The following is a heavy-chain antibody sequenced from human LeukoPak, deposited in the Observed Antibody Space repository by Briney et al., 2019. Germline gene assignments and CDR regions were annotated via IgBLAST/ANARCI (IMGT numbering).Heavy chain of an antibody. D-gene: IGHD1-26*01. V-gene: IGHV3-74*01. CDR1: GFTFSSYW. CDR2: ISSDGTYT. J-gene: IGHJ4*02. Sequence: GGSLRLSCAASGFTFSSYWMHWVRQAPGKGLVWVSRISSDGTYTSYADSVKGRFTISRDNAKNTLYLQMNSLRAEDTAVYYCARGGGSYWDDIDYWGQGTLVTVSS. CDR3: ARGGGSYWDDIDY.